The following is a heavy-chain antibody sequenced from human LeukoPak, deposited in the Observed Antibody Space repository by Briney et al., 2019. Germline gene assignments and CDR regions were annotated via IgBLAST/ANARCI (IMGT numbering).Heavy chain of an antibody. CDR1: GGSISSYY. V-gene: IGHV4-59*01. J-gene: IGHJ3*02. CDR2: IYYSGGT. Sequence: TSETLSLTCTVSGGSISSYYWSWIRQPPGKGLEWIGYIYYSGGTNYNPSLKSRVTISVDTSKNQFSLKLSSVTAADTAVYYCARGPRDAFDIWGQGTMVTVSS. CDR3: ARGPRDAFDI.